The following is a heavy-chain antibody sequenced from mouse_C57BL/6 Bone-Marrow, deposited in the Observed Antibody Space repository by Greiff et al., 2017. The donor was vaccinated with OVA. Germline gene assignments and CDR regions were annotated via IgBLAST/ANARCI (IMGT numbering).Heavy chain of an antibody. Sequence: EVQVVESGGDLVKPGGSLKLSCAASGFTFSSYGMSWVRQTPDKRLEWVVTISSGGSYTYYPDSVKGRFTISRDNAKNTLYLQMSSLKSEDTAMYYCARRGSNYRYFDVWGTGTTVTVSS. CDR2: ISSGGSYT. CDR3: ARRGSNYRYFDV. V-gene: IGHV5-6*01. D-gene: IGHD2-5*01. CDR1: GFTFSSYG. J-gene: IGHJ1*03.